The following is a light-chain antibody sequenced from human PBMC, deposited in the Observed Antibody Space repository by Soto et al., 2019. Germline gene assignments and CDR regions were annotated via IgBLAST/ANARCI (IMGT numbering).Light chain of an antibody. CDR2: DVS. V-gene: IGKV1-5*01. CDR3: QQNKVYPYT. J-gene: IGKJ2*01. CDR1: QSINGR. Sequence: DIQMTQSPSTLSASIGDRVTITCRASQSINGRLAWYQQKPGRPPTLLIYDVSFLESGVPSRFSGSGSVTDSNLTISSLRHDNFATLYYQQNKVYPYTFGQGTKVDIQ.